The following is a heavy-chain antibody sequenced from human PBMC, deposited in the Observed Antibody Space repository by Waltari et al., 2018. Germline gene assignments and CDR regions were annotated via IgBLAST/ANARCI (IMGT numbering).Heavy chain of an antibody. V-gene: IGHV1-69*02. CDR2: IIPFLGIS. Sequence: HVQLEQSGAEVKKPGSSVKVSCKASGGTFSTYTVTWVRQAPGQGLEWMGSIIPFLGISKYAQSLQARLTITLDQSTNTGYMELNNLRPEDTCVYYCARSGEMKGTVDYWGQGTLVTVSS. CDR1: GGTFSTYT. CDR3: ARSGEMKGTVDY. J-gene: IGHJ4*02. D-gene: IGHD1-1*01.